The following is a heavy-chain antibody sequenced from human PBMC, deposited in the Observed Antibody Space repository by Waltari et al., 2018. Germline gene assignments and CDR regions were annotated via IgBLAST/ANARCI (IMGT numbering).Heavy chain of an antibody. V-gene: IGHV3-23*01. CDR1: GFTFSSYA. Sequence: GGGLVQPGGSLRLSCAASGFTFSSYAMNWVRQAPGKGLEWVSVIGASGAPTYYADSVKGRFTISRDNSKNTLYLQMNSLRAEDTAVYYCARCRTGYYLDFQHWGQGTLVTVSS. D-gene: IGHD3-9*01. CDR3: ARCRTGYYLDFQH. J-gene: IGHJ1*01. CDR2: IGASGAPT.